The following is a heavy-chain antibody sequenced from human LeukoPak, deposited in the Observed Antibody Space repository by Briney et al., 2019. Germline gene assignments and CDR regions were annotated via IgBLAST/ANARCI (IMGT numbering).Heavy chain of an antibody. D-gene: IGHD3-10*01. CDR1: GFTFSSYW. V-gene: IGHV3-7*01. CDR2: IKQDGSEK. Sequence: GGSLRLSCAASGFTFSSYWMSWVRQAPGKGPEWVANIKQDGSEKYYVDSVKGRFTISRDNAKNSLYLQMNSLRAEDTAVYYCARGNRYYYGSGSTYYFDYWGQGTLVTVSS. CDR3: ARGNRYYYGSGSTYYFDY. J-gene: IGHJ4*02.